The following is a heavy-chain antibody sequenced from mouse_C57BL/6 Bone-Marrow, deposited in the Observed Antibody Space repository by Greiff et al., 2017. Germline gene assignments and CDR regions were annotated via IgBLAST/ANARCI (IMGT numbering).Heavy chain of an antibody. D-gene: IGHD6-1*01. CDR2: IDPSDSYT. V-gene: IGHV1-69*01. Sequence: QVQLQQPGAELVMPGASVKLSCKASGYTFTSYWMHWVKQRPGQGLEWIGEIDPSDSYTHYNQKFKGKSTLTVDKSSSTAYMQLSSLTSEDSAVYYCARSSLRGFAYWGQGTLVTVSA. CDR3: ARSSLRGFAY. J-gene: IGHJ3*01. CDR1: GYTFTSYW.